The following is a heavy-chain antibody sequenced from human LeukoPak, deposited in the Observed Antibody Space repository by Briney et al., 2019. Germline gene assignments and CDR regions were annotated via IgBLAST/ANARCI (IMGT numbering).Heavy chain of an antibody. CDR1: GGSISSSRSY. Sequence: PSETLSLTCSVSGGSISSSRSYWGWIRQSPGKGLEWIGSIYYNGDTYYNPSLKSRVTISVDTSKNHFSLNLDSVTAADTAVYYCAREKGTMAREMALETWGQGTMVTVSS. CDR2: IYYNGDT. D-gene: IGHD3-10*01. V-gene: IGHV4-39*02. J-gene: IGHJ3*01. CDR3: AREKGTMAREMALET.